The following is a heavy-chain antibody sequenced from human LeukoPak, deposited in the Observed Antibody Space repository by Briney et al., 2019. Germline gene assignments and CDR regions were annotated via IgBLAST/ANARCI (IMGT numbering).Heavy chain of an antibody. CDR1: GFTFSSYG. J-gene: IGHJ5*02. V-gene: IGHV3-30*18. Sequence: GGSLRLSCATSGFTFSSYGMHWVRQAPGKGLEWVAIISYDGSKKYYGDSVKGRFTISRDNSKNTLYLQMNSLRAEDTAVYYCAKAYYGSGSPLDWFDPWGQGTLVTVSS. CDR2: ISYDGSKK. CDR3: AKAYYGSGSPLDWFDP. D-gene: IGHD3-10*01.